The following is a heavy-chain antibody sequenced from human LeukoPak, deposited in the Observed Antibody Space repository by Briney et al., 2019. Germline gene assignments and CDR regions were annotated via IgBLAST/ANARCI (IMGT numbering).Heavy chain of an antibody. V-gene: IGHV3-21*01. Sequence: GGSLRLSCAASGFTFSSYSMNWVRQAPGKGLEWVSSISSSSSYIYYADSVRGRFTISRDNAKNSLYLQMNSLRAEDTAVYYCARDLDYGDPSDYWGQGTLVTVSS. D-gene: IGHD4-17*01. CDR3: ARDLDYGDPSDY. CDR1: GFTFSSYS. CDR2: ISSSSSYI. J-gene: IGHJ4*02.